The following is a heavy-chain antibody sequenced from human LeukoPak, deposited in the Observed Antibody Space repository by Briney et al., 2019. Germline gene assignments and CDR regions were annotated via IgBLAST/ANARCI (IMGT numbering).Heavy chain of an antibody. J-gene: IGHJ4*02. CDR3: AKDRTGYYGSGSYYAWEYYFDY. CDR2: IRYDGSNK. CDR1: GFTFSSYG. D-gene: IGHD3-10*01. Sequence: GGSLRLSCAASGFTFSSYGMHWVRQAPGKGLEWVAFIRYDGSNKYYADSVKGRFTISRDNSKNTLYLQMNSLRAEDTAVYYCAKDRTGYYGSGSYYAWEYYFDYWGQGTLVTVSS. V-gene: IGHV3-30*02.